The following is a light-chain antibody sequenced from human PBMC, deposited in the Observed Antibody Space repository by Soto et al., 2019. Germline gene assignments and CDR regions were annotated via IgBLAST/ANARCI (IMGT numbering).Light chain of an antibody. V-gene: IGKV3-15*01. CDR1: RSISTN. Sequence: EIVMTQSPPTLSVSPGERATLSCRASRSISTNVAWYQHKPGQPPRLLIYSASIRATGIPARFSGSGSGTEFTLTISSLQSEDFASYYCQQYNNWPPITFGGGTKVDIK. CDR2: SAS. CDR3: QQYNNWPPIT. J-gene: IGKJ4*01.